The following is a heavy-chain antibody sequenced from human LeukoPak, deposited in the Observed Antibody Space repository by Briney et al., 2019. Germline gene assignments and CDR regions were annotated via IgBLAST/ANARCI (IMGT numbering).Heavy chain of an antibody. CDR1: GFTVSSNY. CDR2: TYGGGST. J-gene: IGHJ6*03. Sequence: PGGSLRLSCAASGFTVSSNYMSWVRQAPGKGLEWVSVTYGGGSTYYADSVKGRFTISRDNSKNTLYLQMNSLKAEDTAVYYCARGPSVYYYYMDVWGKGTTVTVSS. V-gene: IGHV3-53*01. D-gene: IGHD2-2*01. CDR3: ARGPSVYYYYMDV.